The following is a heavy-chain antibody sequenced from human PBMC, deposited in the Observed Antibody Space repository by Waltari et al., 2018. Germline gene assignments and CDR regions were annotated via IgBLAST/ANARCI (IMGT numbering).Heavy chain of an antibody. CDR1: GGSFSGYY. CDR3: ARGRSPIYDFWSGYRLYYFDY. CDR2: INHSGST. D-gene: IGHD3-3*01. J-gene: IGHJ4*02. Sequence: QVQLQQWGAGLLKPSETLSLPCAVYGGSFSGYYWSWIRQPQGKGLEWVGEINHSGSTNYNPSLKSRVTISVDTSKNQFSLKLSSVTAADTAVYYCARGRSPIYDFWSGYRLYYFDYWGQGTLVTVSS. V-gene: IGHV4-34*01.